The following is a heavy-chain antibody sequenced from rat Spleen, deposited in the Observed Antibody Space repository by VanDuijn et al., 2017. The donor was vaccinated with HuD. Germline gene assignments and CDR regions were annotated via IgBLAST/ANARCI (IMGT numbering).Heavy chain of an antibody. V-gene: IGHV5-29*01. CDR1: GFTLSAYY. J-gene: IGHJ2*01. CDR2: ISYDGRRI. Sequence: EVQMVESGGGLVQPGRSLKLSCAASGFTLSAYYMAWVRQAPTKGLEWVATISYDGRRIYYRDSVKGRFTISRDIAKNTAYLQMDSLRSEDTATYYCARRHYGYTDYFDYWGQGVMVTVSS. D-gene: IGHD1-9*01. CDR3: ARRHYGYTDYFDY.